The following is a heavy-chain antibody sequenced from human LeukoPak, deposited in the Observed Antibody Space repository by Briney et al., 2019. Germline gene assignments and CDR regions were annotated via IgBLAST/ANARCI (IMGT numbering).Heavy chain of an antibody. Sequence: ASVKVSRKTSGYIFTDYAMHWVRQAPGQRLEWMGWINAGNGNTKYSQKFQGRVTITRDTSASTDYMELSSLRSEDTALYYCARGNGRGNYLIDYWGQGTLVTVSS. V-gene: IGHV1-3*01. D-gene: IGHD1-7*01. CDR2: INAGNGNT. J-gene: IGHJ4*02. CDR1: GYIFTDYA. CDR3: ARGNGRGNYLIDY.